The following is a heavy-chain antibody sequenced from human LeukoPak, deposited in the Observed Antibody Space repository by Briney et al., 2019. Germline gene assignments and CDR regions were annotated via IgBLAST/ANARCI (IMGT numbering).Heavy chain of an antibody. Sequence: ASVKVSCKASGYTFTSYAMHWVRQAPGQRLEWMGWINAGNGNTKYSQKFQGRATITRDTSASTAYMELSSLRSEDTAVYYCARDHGSGPEPLYFDYWGQGTLVTVSS. D-gene: IGHD2-15*01. CDR2: INAGNGNT. CDR3: ARDHGSGPEPLYFDY. V-gene: IGHV1-3*01. J-gene: IGHJ4*02. CDR1: GYTFTSYA.